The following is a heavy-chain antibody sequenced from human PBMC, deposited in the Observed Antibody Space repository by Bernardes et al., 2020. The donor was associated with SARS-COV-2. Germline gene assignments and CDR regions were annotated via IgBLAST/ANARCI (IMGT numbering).Heavy chain of an antibody. CDR2: ISGSAGSI. J-gene: IGHJ4*02. Sequence: GGSLRLSCAASGYSFSSYAMTWVRQAPGKGLEWVSAISGSAGSIYYADPLKGRFTISRDNSKNTLYLQMNSLRAEDTAVYYCARSRDYGDFGGILRGYYFDYWGQGTLVTVSS. CDR3: ARSRDYGDFGGILRGYYFDY. V-gene: IGHV3-23*01. D-gene: IGHD4-17*01. CDR1: GYSFSSYA.